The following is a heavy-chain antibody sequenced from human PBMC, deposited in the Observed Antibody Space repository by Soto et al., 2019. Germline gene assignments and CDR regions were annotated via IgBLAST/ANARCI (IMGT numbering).Heavy chain of an antibody. CDR1: GYTFTSYD. CDR2: INPNSANT. CDR3: AGEGGKGMGV. Sequence: QVQLVQSGAEVKKPGASVKVSCKASGYTFTSYDINWVRQATGQGLEWMGWINPNSANTGYAQKFQGRVSKTRNTSISTAYIELRSLRSEDTAVFYCAGEGGKGMGVWGQGTTVTVSS. V-gene: IGHV1-8*01. D-gene: IGHD3-16*01. J-gene: IGHJ6*02.